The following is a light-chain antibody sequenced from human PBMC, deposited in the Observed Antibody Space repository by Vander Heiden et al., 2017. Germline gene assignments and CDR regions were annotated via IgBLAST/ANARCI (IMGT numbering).Light chain of an antibody. CDR3: QTWDSSTVV. J-gene: IGLJ3*02. Sequence: SYELTQPPSVSVSPGQTASITCSGATLGDNYACWYQKKPGQSPVLVIYQDSKRPSGIPERFSGSNSGNTATLTISGTQAMDEADYYCQTWDSSTVVFGGGTSLTVL. CDR2: QDS. V-gene: IGLV3-1*01. CDR1: TLGDNY.